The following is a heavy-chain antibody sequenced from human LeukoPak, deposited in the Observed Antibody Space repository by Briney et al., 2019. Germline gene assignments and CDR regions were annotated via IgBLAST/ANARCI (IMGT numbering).Heavy chain of an antibody. CDR1: GFTFSSYA. Sequence: GGSLRLSCAASGFTFSSYAMSWVRQAPGKGLEWVSAITDTGGSTYYADSVKGRFTISRDNSKNTLYLQMNSLGAEDTAVYYCANDPWDRAGDYWGQGTLVTVSS. V-gene: IGHV3-23*01. J-gene: IGHJ4*02. D-gene: IGHD1-26*01. CDR3: ANDPWDRAGDY. CDR2: ITDTGGST.